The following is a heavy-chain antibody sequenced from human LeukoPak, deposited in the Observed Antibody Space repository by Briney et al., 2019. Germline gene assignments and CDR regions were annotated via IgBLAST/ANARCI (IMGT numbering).Heavy chain of an antibody. Sequence: PGGSLRLSCAASGFTVSSNYMSWVRQAPGKGLEWVSVIYSGGSTYYADSVKGRFTISRDNSKNTLYLQMNSLRAEDTAVYYCAKGALLWFGELDYWGQGTLVTVSS. CDR1: GFTVSSNY. CDR3: AKGALLWFGELDY. CDR2: IYSGGST. V-gene: IGHV3-53*01. J-gene: IGHJ4*02. D-gene: IGHD3-10*01.